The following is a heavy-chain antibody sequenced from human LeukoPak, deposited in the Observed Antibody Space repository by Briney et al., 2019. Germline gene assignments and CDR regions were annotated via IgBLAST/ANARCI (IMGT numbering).Heavy chain of an antibody. Sequence: ASVKVSCKASGGTFSSYAISWVRQAPGQGLEWMGRIIPIFGTANYAQKFQGRVTITTDESTSTAYMELSSLRSEGTAVYYCARDSGSSWYRNGGYYFDYWGQGTLVTVSS. CDR2: IIPIFGTA. CDR1: GGTFSSYA. D-gene: IGHD6-13*01. J-gene: IGHJ4*02. V-gene: IGHV1-69*05. CDR3: ARDSGSSWYRNGGYYFDY.